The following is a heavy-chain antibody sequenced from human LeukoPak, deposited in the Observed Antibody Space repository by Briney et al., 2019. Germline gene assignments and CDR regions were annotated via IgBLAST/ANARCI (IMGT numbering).Heavy chain of an antibody. Sequence: SETLSLTCAVSGGSISSSNWWSWVRRPPGKGLEWIGEIYHSGSTNYNPSLKSRVTISVDKSKNQFSLKLSSVTAADTAVYYCAREREYSSSSTGDAFDIWGQGTMVTVSS. J-gene: IGHJ3*02. CDR2: IYHSGST. CDR1: GGSISSSNW. D-gene: IGHD6-13*01. V-gene: IGHV4-4*02. CDR3: AREREYSSSSTGDAFDI.